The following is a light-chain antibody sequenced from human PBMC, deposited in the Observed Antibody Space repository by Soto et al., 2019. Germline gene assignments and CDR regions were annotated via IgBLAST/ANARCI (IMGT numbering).Light chain of an antibody. Sequence: DIQMTQSPSSLSASVGDRVTITCRASQIISSYLNWYQQKPGKAPKLLIYAASSLESGVPSRFSGSGSGTEFTLTISTLQPDDFATYYCQQYNSYSPTFGQGTKVDI. CDR1: QIISSY. CDR2: AAS. V-gene: IGKV1-5*01. J-gene: IGKJ1*01. CDR3: QQYNSYSPT.